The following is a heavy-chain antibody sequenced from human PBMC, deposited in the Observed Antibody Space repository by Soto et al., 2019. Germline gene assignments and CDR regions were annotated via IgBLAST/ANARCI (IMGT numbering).Heavy chain of an antibody. D-gene: IGHD2-2*03. CDR2: IWSDGSKK. Sequence: GGSLRLSCAASGFTFSNSGMHWVRQAPGKGLEWVAVIWSDGSKKYYADSVKGRCTISRDNSKNTLYLQMDSLRAEDAAVYYCARDGYCVSSTCSFLPDVWGQGTTVTVSS. J-gene: IGHJ6*02. CDR3: ARDGYCVSSTCSFLPDV. CDR1: GFTFSNSG. V-gene: IGHV3-33*08.